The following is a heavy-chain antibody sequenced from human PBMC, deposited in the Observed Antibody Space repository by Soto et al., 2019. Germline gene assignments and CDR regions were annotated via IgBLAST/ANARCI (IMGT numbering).Heavy chain of an antibody. Sequence: SETLSLTCTVSGGSMSEYFWSWIRQSPGKGLEWIGYIYYLGSTDYNPSLKSRVTISVDTSKGQFSLRLTSVTAADTAVYYCARDGYDGSGSPYPAYWGPGTQVTVSS. CDR3: ARDGYDGSGSPYPAY. CDR2: IYYLGST. CDR1: GGSMSEYF. V-gene: IGHV4-59*01. D-gene: IGHD3-10*01. J-gene: IGHJ4*02.